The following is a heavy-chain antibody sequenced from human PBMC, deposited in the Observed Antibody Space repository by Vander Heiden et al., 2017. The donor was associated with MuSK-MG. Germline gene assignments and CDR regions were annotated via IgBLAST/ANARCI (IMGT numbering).Heavy chain of an antibody. V-gene: IGHV3-48*03. D-gene: IGHD6-13*01. CDR1: GFIFINYE. CDR3: AREGSSSSFS. Sequence: EVHLVESGGGLVQPGGSLRLSCAASGFIFINYEMNWVRQAPGKGLEWLAYIGGSGETIYYADSVRGRITVSRDNAGNSLFLQIDSLRVEDTGVYYCAREGSSSSFSWGQGTLGTVSS. J-gene: IGHJ5*02. CDR2: IGGSGETI.